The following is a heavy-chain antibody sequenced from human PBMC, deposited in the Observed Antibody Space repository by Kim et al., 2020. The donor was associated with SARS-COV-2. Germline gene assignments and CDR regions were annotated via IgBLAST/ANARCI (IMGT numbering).Heavy chain of an antibody. Sequence: ASVKVSCKASGYTFTGYYMHWVRQAPGQGLEWMGRINPNSGGTNYAQKFQGRVTMTRDTSISTAYMELSRLRSDDTAVYYCASRIRAGPGNYYGMDVWGQGTTVTVSS. V-gene: IGHV1-2*06. D-gene: IGHD6-19*01. J-gene: IGHJ6*02. CDR3: ASRIRAGPGNYYGMDV. CDR1: GYTFTGYY. CDR2: INPNSGGT.